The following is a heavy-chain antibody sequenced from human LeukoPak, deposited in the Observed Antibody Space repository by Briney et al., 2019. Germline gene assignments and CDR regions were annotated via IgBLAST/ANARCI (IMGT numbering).Heavy chain of an antibody. V-gene: IGHV3-30*02. CDR1: GFTFSSSG. CDR2: IRHDGRYK. J-gene: IGHJ4*02. D-gene: IGHD6-13*01. Sequence: PGGSLRLSCAASGFTFSSSGMHWVRQAPGKGREWVALIRHDGRYKYYADSVKGRFTISRDNSRNTLNLKMNSLTAEDTAVHYCAKGGSSWYPDYWGQGTLVTVSS. CDR3: AKGGSSWYPDY.